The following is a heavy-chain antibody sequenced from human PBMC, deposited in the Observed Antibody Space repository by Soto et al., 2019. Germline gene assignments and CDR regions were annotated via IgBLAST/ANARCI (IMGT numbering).Heavy chain of an antibody. D-gene: IGHD4-17*01. CDR3: ATQDYGNP. CDR2: IWFDGSNK. V-gene: IGHV3-33*01. CDR1: GFSFSDYG. Sequence: QVQLVESGGGVVQPGRSLRLSCAASGFSFSDYGMHWVRQAPGKGLEWVAVIWFDGSNKYYADSVKGRFTISRDNSQNTLYLKMNSLRDEYTAVYYCATQDYGNPWGQGTLVTVTS. J-gene: IGHJ5*02.